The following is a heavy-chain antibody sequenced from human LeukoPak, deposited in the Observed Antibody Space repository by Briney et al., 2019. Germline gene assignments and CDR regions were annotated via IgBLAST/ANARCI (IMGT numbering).Heavy chain of an antibody. D-gene: IGHD3-9*01. CDR1: GYTFTSYD. CDR2: MNPNSGNT. CDR3: ARANYDILTGTTNWFDP. V-gene: IGHV1-8*01. J-gene: IGHJ5*02. Sequence: ASVTVSCTASGYTFTSYDINWVRQATGQGLEWMGWMNPNSGNTGYAQKFQGRVTMTRNTSISTAYMELSSLRSEDTAVYYCARANYDILTGTTNWFDPWGQGTLVTVSS.